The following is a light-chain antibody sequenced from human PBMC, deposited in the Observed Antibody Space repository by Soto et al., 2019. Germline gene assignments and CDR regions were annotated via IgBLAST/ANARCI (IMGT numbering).Light chain of an antibody. V-gene: IGLV3-1*01. CDR3: QAWDSSTFVV. CDR1: KLGNKY. Sequence: SYELTQPPSVSVSPGQTASITCSADKLGNKYACWYHQKPGQSPVLVIYQDTKRPSGIPERFSGSNSGNTATLTISGTQAMDEADYYCQAWDSSTFVVFGGGTKLTVL. J-gene: IGLJ2*01. CDR2: QDT.